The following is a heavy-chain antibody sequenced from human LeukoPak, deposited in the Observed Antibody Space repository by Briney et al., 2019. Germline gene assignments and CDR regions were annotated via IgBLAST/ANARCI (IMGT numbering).Heavy chain of an antibody. CDR1: GFTFSTYA. CDR2: LSPSGGIT. V-gene: IGHV3-23*01. J-gene: IGHJ4*02. CDR3: ARANFAQF. D-gene: IGHD5-24*01. Sequence: GGSLRLSCAASGFTFSTYAMSWVRQAPGKGLEWVSALSPSGGITYYEDSVKGRFTISRDNSKNTLYLQMNSLRAEDTAVYYCARANFAQFWGQGTMVTVSS.